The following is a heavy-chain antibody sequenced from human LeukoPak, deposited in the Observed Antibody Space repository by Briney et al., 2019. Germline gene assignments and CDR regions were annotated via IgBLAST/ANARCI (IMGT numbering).Heavy chain of an antibody. CDR1: GVTLSNTW. Sequence: SGGSLRLSCLASGVTLSNTWMMWVRQAAGKGLEWVARIRSKRDGETTDYAAPVQGRFPISRDDSKNTMYLQMNSRKAEATAVYYCSRDWYYAFDFWGQGTTVTVSS. CDR3: SRDWYYAFDF. V-gene: IGHV3-15*07. D-gene: IGHD2-21*02. J-gene: IGHJ3*01. CDR2: IRSKRDGETT.